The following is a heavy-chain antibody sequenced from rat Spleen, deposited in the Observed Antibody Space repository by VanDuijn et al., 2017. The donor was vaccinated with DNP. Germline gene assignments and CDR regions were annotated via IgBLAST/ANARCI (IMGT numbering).Heavy chain of an antibody. D-gene: IGHD2-1*01. CDR2: ISTSGGST. V-gene: IGHV5-25*01. Sequence: EVQLVESGGGLVQPGRSLKLSCAASGFTFSNYDMAWVRQAPTKGLEWVASISTSGGSTYYRDSVKGRFTVSRDNAKSTLYLQMDSLRSEDTATYYCARLGPTDWYFDFWGPGTMVTVSS. J-gene: IGHJ1*01. CDR3: ARLGPTDWYFDF. CDR1: GFTFSNYD.